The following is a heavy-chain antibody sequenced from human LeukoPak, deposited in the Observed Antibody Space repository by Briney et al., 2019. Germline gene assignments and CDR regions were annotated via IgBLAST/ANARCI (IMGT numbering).Heavy chain of an antibody. CDR3: ARAPLVVVPAAHNWFDP. J-gene: IGHJ5*02. V-gene: IGHV1-46*01. Sequence: ASVKVSCKASGYTFTSYYMHWVRQAPGQGLEWMGIINPSGGSTSYAQKFQGRVTMTRDTSTSTVYMELSSLRSEDTAVYYCARAPLVVVPAAHNWFDPWGQGTLVTVSS. D-gene: IGHD2-2*01. CDR2: INPSGGST. CDR1: GYTFTSYY.